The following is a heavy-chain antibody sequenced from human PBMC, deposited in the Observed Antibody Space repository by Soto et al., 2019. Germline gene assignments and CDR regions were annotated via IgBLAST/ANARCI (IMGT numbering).Heavy chain of an antibody. Sequence: PVGSLRLSCAASGFTFSSYGMHWVRQAPGKGLEWVAVISYDGSNKYYADSVKGRFTISRDNSKNTLYLQMNSLRAEDTAVYYCAKERAAAGNYYYGMDVWGQGTTVTVSS. J-gene: IGHJ6*02. V-gene: IGHV3-30*18. CDR2: ISYDGSNK. D-gene: IGHD6-13*01. CDR3: AKERAAAGNYYYGMDV. CDR1: GFTFSSYG.